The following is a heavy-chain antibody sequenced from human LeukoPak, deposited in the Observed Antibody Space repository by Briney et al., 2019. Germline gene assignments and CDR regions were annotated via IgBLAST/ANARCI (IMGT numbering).Heavy chain of an antibody. J-gene: IGHJ3*02. V-gene: IGHV3-13*01. D-gene: IGHD3-22*01. CDR2: IGTAGDT. CDR1: GFTFSSYD. Sequence: GGSLRLSYAASGFTFSSYDMHWVRQATGKGLEWVSAIGTAGDTYYPGSVKGRFTISRENAKNSLYLQMNSLRAGDTAVYYCARGRYYDSSGYYYGDAFDIWGQGTMVTVSS. CDR3: ARGRYYDSSGYYYGDAFDI.